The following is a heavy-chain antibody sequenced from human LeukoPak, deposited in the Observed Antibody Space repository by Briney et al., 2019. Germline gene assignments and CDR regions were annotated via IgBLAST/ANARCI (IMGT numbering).Heavy chain of an antibody. J-gene: IGHJ4*02. V-gene: IGHV3-23*01. CDR3: AKARDSSGLFDY. CDR2: ISGSGGST. Sequence: GGSLRLSCAASGFTFSSYAMSWVRQAPGKGPEWVSAISGSGGSTYYADSVKGRFTISRDNSKNTLYVQMNSLRAEDTAVYYCAKARDSSGLFDYWGQGTLGTVSS. CDR1: GFTFSSYA. D-gene: IGHD3-22*01.